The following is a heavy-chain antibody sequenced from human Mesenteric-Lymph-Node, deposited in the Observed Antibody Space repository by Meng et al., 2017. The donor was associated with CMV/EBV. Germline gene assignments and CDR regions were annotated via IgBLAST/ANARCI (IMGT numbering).Heavy chain of an antibody. CDR2: IRYDGSNK. J-gene: IGHJ4*02. CDR3: AKDRAASRVVGLRRGGSFDY. D-gene: IGHD2-21*01. CDR1: GFTFNIYG. V-gene: IGHV3-30*02. Sequence: GGSLRLSCIMSGFTFNIYGRHWVRQAPGKGLEWVACIRYDGSNKYYADSVKGRFTISRDNSKNTPYVQMNSLRAEDTAVYYCAKDRAASRVVGLRRGGSFDYWGQGTLVTVSS.